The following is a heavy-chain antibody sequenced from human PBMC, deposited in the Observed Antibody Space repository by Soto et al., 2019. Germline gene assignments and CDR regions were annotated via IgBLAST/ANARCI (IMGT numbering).Heavy chain of an antibody. D-gene: IGHD6-13*01. CDR1: NDSIRSGTYY. CDR2: LSYLGTT. V-gene: IGHV4-39*01. Sequence: SETLSLTCTVSNDSIRSGTYYWAWIRQPPGRGLEWMGSLSYLGTTDYNPSLKSRVTISKDASKNQFPLKLTSVTAADTAVYYCATGRSDCCWYEEHFWGRGTLVTVSS. CDR3: ATGRSDCCWYEEHF. J-gene: IGHJ4*02.